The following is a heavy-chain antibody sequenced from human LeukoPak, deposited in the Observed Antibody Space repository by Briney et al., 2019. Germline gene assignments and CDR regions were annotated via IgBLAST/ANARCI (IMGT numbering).Heavy chain of an antibody. CDR3: ATDYGSGTYYNDNP. CDR2: TFSSSTT. V-gene: IGHV3-53*01. J-gene: IGHJ5*02. CDR1: GFTVSSNY. D-gene: IGHD3-10*01. Sequence: GGSLRLSCAASGFTVSSNYMSWVRQAPGKGLEWVSVTFSSSTTFYADSVKGRFTISRDNSENTLYLQMNSLRADDTAVYYCATDYGSGTYYNDNPWGQGTLVTVSS.